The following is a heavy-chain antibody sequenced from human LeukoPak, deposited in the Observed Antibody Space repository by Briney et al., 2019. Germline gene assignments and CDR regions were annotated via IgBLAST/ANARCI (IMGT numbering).Heavy chain of an antibody. CDR2: INPNSGGT. D-gene: IGHD3-10*01. CDR3: ARDRAVRGVRLFSFDY. CDR1: GYTFTGYY. Sequence: ASVKVSRKASGYTFTGYYMHWVRQAPGQGLEWMGRINPNSGGTNYAQKFQGRVTMTRDTSISTAYMELSRLRSDDTAVYYCARDRAVRGVRLFSFDYWGQGTLVTVSS. V-gene: IGHV1-2*06. J-gene: IGHJ4*02.